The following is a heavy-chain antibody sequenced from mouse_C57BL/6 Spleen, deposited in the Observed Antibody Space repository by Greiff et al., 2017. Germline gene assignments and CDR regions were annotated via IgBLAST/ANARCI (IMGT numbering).Heavy chain of an antibody. V-gene: IGHV1-66*01. CDR3: ARYEDWGRGYYAMDY. Sequence: QVHVKQSGPELVKPGASVKISCKASGYSFTSYYIHWVKQRPGQGLEWIGWIYPGSGNTKYNEKFKGKATLTADTSSSTAYMQLSSLTSEDSAVYYCARYEDWGRGYYAMDYWGQGTSVTVSS. CDR1: GYSFTSYY. CDR2: IYPGSGNT. J-gene: IGHJ4*01. D-gene: IGHD2-3*01.